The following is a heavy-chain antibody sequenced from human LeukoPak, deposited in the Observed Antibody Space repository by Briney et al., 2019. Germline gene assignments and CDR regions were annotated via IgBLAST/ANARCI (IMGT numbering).Heavy chain of an antibody. CDR2: IYYSGST. CDR1: GGSISSSSYY. D-gene: IGHD6-19*01. J-gene: IGHJ4*02. CDR3: ARVPQQWLVNWGDYFDY. V-gene: IGHV4-39*01. Sequence: SETLSLTCTVSGGSISSSSYYWGWIRQPPGKGLEWIGSIYYSGSTYYNPSLTSRVTISVDTSKNQFSLKLGSVTAADTAVYYRARVPQQWLVNWGDYFDYWGQGTLVTVSS.